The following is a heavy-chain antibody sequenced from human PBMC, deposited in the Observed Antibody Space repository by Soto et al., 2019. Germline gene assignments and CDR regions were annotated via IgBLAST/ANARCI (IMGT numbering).Heavy chain of an antibody. V-gene: IGHV3-21*01. J-gene: IGHJ6*02. D-gene: IGHD6-6*01. Sequence: EVQLVESGGGLVKPGGSLRLSCAASGFTFSSYSMNWIRQAPGKGLEWVSSISSSSFSINYADSVKVRFSISRDNAQNSVHLQMNNLRAEDTAVYYCARNEPSNIDGMEVWGQGTKVTVSS. CDR2: ISSSSFSI. CDR1: GFTFSSYS. CDR3: ARNEPSNIDGMEV.